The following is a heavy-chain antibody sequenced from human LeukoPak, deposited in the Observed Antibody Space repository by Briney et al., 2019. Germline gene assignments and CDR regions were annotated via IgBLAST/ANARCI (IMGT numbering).Heavy chain of an antibody. CDR1: GYTFTGYY. Sequence: ASVKVSCKASGYTFTGYYMHWVRQAPGQGLEWMGWINPNSGGTNYAQKLQGWVTMTRDTSISTAYMELSRLRSDDTAVYYCARSNFWSGNIDYWGQGALVTVSS. D-gene: IGHD3-3*01. V-gene: IGHV1-2*04. J-gene: IGHJ4*02. CDR2: INPNSGGT. CDR3: ARSNFWSGNIDY.